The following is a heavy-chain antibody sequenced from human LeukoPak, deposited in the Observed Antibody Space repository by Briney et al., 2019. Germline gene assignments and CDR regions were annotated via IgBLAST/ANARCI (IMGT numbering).Heavy chain of an antibody. D-gene: IGHD3-10*01. V-gene: IGHV1-2*02. CDR1: GGTFSSYA. J-gene: IGHJ4*02. CDR3: ATLPPSSGSYYGSLDY. CDR2: INPNSGGT. Sequence: GASVKVFCKASGGTFSSYAISWVRQAPGQGLEWMGWINPNSGGTNYAQKFQGRVTMTRDTSISTAYMELSRLRSEDTAVYYCATLPPSSGSYYGSLDYWGQGTLVTVSS.